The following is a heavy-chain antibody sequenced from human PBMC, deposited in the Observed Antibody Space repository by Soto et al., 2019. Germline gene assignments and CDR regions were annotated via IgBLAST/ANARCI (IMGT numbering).Heavy chain of an antibody. J-gene: IGHJ5*02. CDR2: ISAYNGNT. V-gene: IGHV1-18*01. Sequence: ASVKVSCKASGYTFTSYGISWVRQAPGQGLEWMGWISAYNGNTNYAQKLQGRVTMTTDTSTSTAYMELRSLRSDDTAVYCCARWRQQLVYNWFDPWGQGTLVTVSS. D-gene: IGHD6-13*01. CDR3: ARWRQQLVYNWFDP. CDR1: GYTFTSYG.